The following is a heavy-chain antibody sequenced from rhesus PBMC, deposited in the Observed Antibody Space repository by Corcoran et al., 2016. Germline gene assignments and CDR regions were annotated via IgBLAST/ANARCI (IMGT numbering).Heavy chain of an antibody. CDR3: ARRSSWSYFDY. D-gene: IGHD6-13*01. CDR1: GGSISDNYD. J-gene: IGHJ4*01. V-gene: IGHV4-76*01. CDR2: IYGSSEST. Sequence: QVQLQESGPGLVKPSETLSLTCTVSGGSISDNYDWTWIRQPPGKGREWIGFIYGSSESTHYNPSLKHRVTISKDTSKNQFSLSLSSVTAADTAVYSCARRSSWSYFDYWGQGVLVTVSS.